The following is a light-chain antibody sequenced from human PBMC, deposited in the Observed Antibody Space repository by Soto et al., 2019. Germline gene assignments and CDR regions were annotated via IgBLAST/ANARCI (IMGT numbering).Light chain of an antibody. Sequence: ELVLTQSPGTLSLSPGERATLSCRASQSVYSNYLAWYQHKPGQAPRLLMYGATSRATGIPDRFSGSGSGTDFTLTISRLEPEDFAVYYCQQYGSSPGLTFGGGTKVEIK. V-gene: IGKV3-20*01. CDR3: QQYGSSPGLT. J-gene: IGKJ4*01. CDR1: QSVYSNY. CDR2: GAT.